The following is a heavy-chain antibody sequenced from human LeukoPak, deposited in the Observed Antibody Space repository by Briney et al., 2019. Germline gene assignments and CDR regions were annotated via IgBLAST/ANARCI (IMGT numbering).Heavy chain of an antibody. Sequence: GESLKISCKGSGYSFTNYWIGWVRQMPGKGLEWMGSIFPGDSDIRYSPSFQGRVTISADKSTTTAHLQWSSLKVSDTAMYYCARQKAGDAFDLWGQGTMVTVSS. CDR2: IFPGDSDI. CDR3: ARQKAGDAFDL. J-gene: IGHJ3*01. D-gene: IGHD6-19*01. CDR1: GYSFTNYW. V-gene: IGHV5-51*01.